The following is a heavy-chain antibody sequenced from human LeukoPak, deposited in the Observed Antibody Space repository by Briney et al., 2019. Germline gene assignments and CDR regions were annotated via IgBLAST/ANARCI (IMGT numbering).Heavy chain of an antibody. CDR3: ASSNDWGSYYYYYYGMDV. V-gene: IGHV1-3*01. Sequence: ASVKVSCKASGYTFTSYAMHWVRQAPGQRLEWMGWINAGNGNTKYSQKFQGRVTITRDTSASTAYMELSSLRSEDTAVYYCASSNDWGSYYYYYYGMDVWGQGTTVTVSS. CDR2: INAGNGNT. J-gene: IGHJ6*02. CDR1: GYTFTSYA. D-gene: IGHD7-27*01.